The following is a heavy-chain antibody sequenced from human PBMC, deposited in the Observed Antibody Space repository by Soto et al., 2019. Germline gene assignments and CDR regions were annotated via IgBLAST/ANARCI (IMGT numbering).Heavy chain of an antibody. CDR1: GFTFTRYM. J-gene: IGHJ2*01. CDR3: AKDSGRYNRERIYWYFDL. D-gene: IGHD1-1*01. V-gene: IGHV3-23*01. Sequence: EVQLLESGGGLVQPGGSVRLSCAASGFTFTRYMMNWVRQTPGKGLEWVSTISASGASTYYADSVKGRFTISRDNSKNTLYLQMNSLRVEDTALYYCAKDSGRYNRERIYWYFDLWGRGTLVTVSS. CDR2: ISASGAST.